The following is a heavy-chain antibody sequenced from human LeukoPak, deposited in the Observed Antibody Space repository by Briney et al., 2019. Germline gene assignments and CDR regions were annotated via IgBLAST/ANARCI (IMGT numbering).Heavy chain of an antibody. CDR3: AKKVGLVSAPLYYFDV. Sequence: GGSLRLSCAASGFTFSSYAMSWVRQAPGEGLEWLSTISPSGGSKFYEDSVKGRFTIFRDNSKNTLYLQMNNLRAEDTAIYYCAKKVGLVSAPLYYFDVWGQGTLVTVSS. J-gene: IGHJ4*02. CDR2: ISPSGGSK. V-gene: IGHV3-23*01. D-gene: IGHD5/OR15-5a*01. CDR1: GFTFSSYA.